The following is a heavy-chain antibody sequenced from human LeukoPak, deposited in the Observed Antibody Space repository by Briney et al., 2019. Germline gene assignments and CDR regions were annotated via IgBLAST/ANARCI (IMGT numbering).Heavy chain of an antibody. CDR1: GYTFIGYI. D-gene: IGHD5-12*01. CDR3: ARFIVATINYYYYYYMDV. J-gene: IGHJ6*03. Sequence: ASVKVSCKASGYTFIGYIMHWVRQAPGQGLEWMGWISAYNGNTNYAQKLQGRVTMTTDTSTSTAYMELRSLRSDDTAVYYCARFIVATINYYYYYYMDVWGKGTTVTVSS. CDR2: ISAYNGNT. V-gene: IGHV1-18*04.